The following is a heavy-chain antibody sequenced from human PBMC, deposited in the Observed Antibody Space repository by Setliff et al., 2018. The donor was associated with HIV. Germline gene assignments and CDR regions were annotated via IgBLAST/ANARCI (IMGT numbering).Heavy chain of an antibody. CDR2: INPESGDT. CDR1: GYTFSDYY. D-gene: IGHD3-22*01. CDR3: TRGDSSGYFEY. Sequence: GASVKVSCKTSGYTFSDYYMHWVRQAPGQGLEWMGWINPESGDTKYAQKFQGRVTMTRDTSISTVYMELSRLRSDDTAVYYFTRGDSSGYFEYWDHGTLVTVSS. J-gene: IGHJ4*01. V-gene: IGHV1-2*02.